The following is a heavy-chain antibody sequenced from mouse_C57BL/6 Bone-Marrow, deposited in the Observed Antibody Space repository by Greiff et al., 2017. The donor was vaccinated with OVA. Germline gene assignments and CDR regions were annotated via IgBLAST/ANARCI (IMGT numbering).Heavy chain of an antibody. Sequence: EVQGVESGGDLVKPGGSLKLSCAASGFTFSSYGMSWVRQTPDKRLEWVATISSGGSYTYYPDSVKGRFTISRDNAKNTLYLQMSSLKSEDTAMYYCARPVPYYYGSSYWYFDVWGTGTTVTVSS. V-gene: IGHV5-6*01. D-gene: IGHD1-1*01. CDR1: GFTFSSYG. CDR3: ARPVPYYYGSSYWYFDV. J-gene: IGHJ1*03. CDR2: ISSGGSYT.